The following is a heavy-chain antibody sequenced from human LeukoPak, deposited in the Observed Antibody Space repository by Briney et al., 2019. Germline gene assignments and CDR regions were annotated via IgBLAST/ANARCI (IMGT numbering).Heavy chain of an antibody. D-gene: IGHD4/OR15-4a*01. CDR2: INDSGST. J-gene: IGHJ4*02. V-gene: IGHV4-59*08. Sequence: SETLSLTCTVSGGSIRGYYWSWIRQPPGKALEWIGYINDSGSTDYNPSLKSRVTISLDTSNNQFSLKLSSVTAAETAIYYCARHLAARLGAARFFDYWGQGTLVTVSS. CDR1: GGSIRGYY. CDR3: ARHLAARLGAARFFDY.